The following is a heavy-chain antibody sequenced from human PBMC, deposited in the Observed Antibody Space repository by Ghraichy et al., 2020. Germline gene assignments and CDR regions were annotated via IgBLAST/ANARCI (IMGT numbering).Heavy chain of an antibody. CDR1: GGTFSSYT. J-gene: IGHJ3*02. CDR3: ARDQDRGGGRVIVAVNDAFDI. CDR2: IIPIFGTP. D-gene: IGHD5-12*01. V-gene: IGHV1-69*06. Sequence: SVKVSCKASGGTFSSYTISWVRQAPGQGLEWMGGIIPIFGTPNYAQKFQGRVTITAYTTTTTVYMELSSLRSEDTAVYYCARDQDRGGGRVIVAVNDAFDIWGQGTMVTVSS.